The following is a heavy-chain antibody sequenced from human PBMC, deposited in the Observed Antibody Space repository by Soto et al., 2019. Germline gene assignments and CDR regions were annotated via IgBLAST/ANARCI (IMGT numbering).Heavy chain of an antibody. J-gene: IGHJ4*02. CDR3: ARPYYDSCGYYLWYFDY. CDR2: IIPNFDTP. Sequence: QVQLVQSGAEVKKPGSSVKLSCKASGDSFNTFAVTWVRQAPGQGLEWMGGIIPNFDTPNYAQKFQGRVTIIADKSTSTPYMELSSLRSEDTAVYYCARPYYDSCGYYLWYFDYWGQGTLVTVSS. CDR1: GDSFNTFA. V-gene: IGHV1-69*06. D-gene: IGHD3-22*01.